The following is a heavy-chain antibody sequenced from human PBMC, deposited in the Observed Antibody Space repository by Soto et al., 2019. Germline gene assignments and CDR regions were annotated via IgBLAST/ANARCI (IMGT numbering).Heavy chain of an antibody. V-gene: IGHV6-1*01. CDR2: RYYRSKWDN. CDR3: ARDGGYYYYSGMDX. J-gene: IGHJ6*02. Sequence: PSQTLSLTCAISGDSVSSNSGAWNWIRQSPSIGLEWLGSRYYRSKWDNDYAVSVKSRITINPDTSENQFSLQLNGVTPEDTAVYYCARDGGYYYYSGMDXWGQGTTLTVS. CDR1: GDSVSSNSGA. D-gene: IGHD3-16*01.